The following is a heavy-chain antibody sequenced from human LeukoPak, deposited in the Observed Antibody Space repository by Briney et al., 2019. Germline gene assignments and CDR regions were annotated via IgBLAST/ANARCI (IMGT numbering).Heavy chain of an antibody. V-gene: IGHV4-39*01. CDR1: GGSISSSSYY. CDR2: IYYSGST. D-gene: IGHD3-3*01. CDR3: ARRAFMEPRFDY. Sequence: ASETLSLTCTVSGGSISSSSYYWGWTRQPPGKGLEWIGSIYYSGSTYYNPSLKSRVTISVDTSKNQFSLKLSSVTAADTAVYYCARRAFMEPRFDYWGQGTLVTVSS. J-gene: IGHJ4*02.